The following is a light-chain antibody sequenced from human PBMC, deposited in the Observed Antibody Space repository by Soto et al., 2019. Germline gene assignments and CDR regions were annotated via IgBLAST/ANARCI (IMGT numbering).Light chain of an antibody. V-gene: IGKV1-39*01. CDR3: QQSFNTPRT. CDR2: GAS. J-gene: IGKJ1*01. CDR1: QSIRTY. Sequence: DIQMTQSPSSLSASVGDRVTITCRASQSIRTYVNWYQQKPGKAPNLLIYGASSLQSGVPSRFSGSGSWTDFTLTISSLQPYDFATYYCQQSFNTPRTFGQGTKVEIK.